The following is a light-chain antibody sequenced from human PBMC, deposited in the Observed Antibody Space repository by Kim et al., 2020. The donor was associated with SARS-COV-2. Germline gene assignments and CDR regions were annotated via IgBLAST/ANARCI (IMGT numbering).Light chain of an antibody. CDR3: QQRSNWPVT. CDR2: DAY. Sequence: FSPGERAPPSCMASQSVSSYLAWYQQKPGQAPRLLIYDAYNRATGIPARFSGSGSGTDFTLTISSLEPEDFAVYYCQQRSNWPVTFGQGTRLEIK. V-gene: IGKV3-11*01. CDR1: QSVSSY. J-gene: IGKJ5*01.